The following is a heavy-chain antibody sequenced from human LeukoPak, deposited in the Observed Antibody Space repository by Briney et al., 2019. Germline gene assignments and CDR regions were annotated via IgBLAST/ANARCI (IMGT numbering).Heavy chain of an antibody. Sequence: PGGSLRLSCAASGFTFSSYGMHWVRQAPGKGLEWVAVISYDESNKYYADSVKGRFTISRDNSKNALYLQMNSLGAEDTAVYYCAKDPGWLQYSIDYWGQGTLVTVSS. J-gene: IGHJ4*02. D-gene: IGHD5-24*01. CDR1: GFTFSSYG. V-gene: IGHV3-30*18. CDR3: AKDPGWLQYSIDY. CDR2: ISYDESNK.